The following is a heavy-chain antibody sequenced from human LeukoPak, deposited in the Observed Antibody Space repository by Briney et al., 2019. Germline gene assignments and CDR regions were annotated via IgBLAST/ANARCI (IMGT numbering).Heavy chain of an antibody. CDR3: ARDVTTVVTSTDAFDI. CDR2: IYYSGST. Sequence: SQTLSLTCSVSGDSISSRDYYWSWIRQPPGKGLEWIGYIYYSGSTSYNPSLKSRVTISVDTSKNQFSLKLSSVTAADTAVYYCARDVTTVVTSTDAFDIWGQGTMVTVSS. D-gene: IGHD4-23*01. V-gene: IGHV4-30-4*08. J-gene: IGHJ3*02. CDR1: GDSISSRDYY.